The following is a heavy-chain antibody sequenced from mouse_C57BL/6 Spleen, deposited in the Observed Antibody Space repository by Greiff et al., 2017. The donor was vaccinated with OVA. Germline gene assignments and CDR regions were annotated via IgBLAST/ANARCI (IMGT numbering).Heavy chain of an antibody. CDR2: ILPGSGST. CDR1: GYTFTGYW. CDR3: ARYEEYYGSRGFAY. Sequence: QVQLQQSGAELMKPGASVKLSCKATGYTFTGYWIEWVKQRPGPGLEWIGEILPGSGSTNYNEKFKGKATFTADTSSNTAYMQLSSLTTEDSAIYYCARYEEYYGSRGFAYWGQGTLVTVSA. V-gene: IGHV1-9*01. D-gene: IGHD1-1*01. J-gene: IGHJ3*01.